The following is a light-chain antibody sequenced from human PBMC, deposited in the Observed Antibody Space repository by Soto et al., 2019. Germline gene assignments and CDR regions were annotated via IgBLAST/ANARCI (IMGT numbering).Light chain of an antibody. Sequence: EIVMTQSPATLSVSPGERATLSCRASQSVSSNLAWYQQKPGQAPRLLIYGASTRATGIPARFSGTGSGTDFTLTVSSLQSEDFAVYYCQQDDNWPQTFGQGTKVEI. J-gene: IGKJ1*01. V-gene: IGKV3-15*01. CDR2: GAS. CDR1: QSVSSN. CDR3: QQDDNWPQT.